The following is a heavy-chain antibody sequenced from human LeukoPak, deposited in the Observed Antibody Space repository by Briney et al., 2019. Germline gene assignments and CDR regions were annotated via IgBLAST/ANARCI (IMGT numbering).Heavy chain of an antibody. Sequence: SETLSPTCAVYGGSFSGYYWSWIRQPPGKGLEWIGEINHSGSTNYNPSLKSRVTISVDTSKNQFSLKLSSVTAADTAVYYCARGRKTYYDSSGLNDYWGQGTLVTVSS. J-gene: IGHJ4*02. CDR1: GGSFSGYY. CDR2: INHSGST. CDR3: ARGRKTYYDSSGLNDY. V-gene: IGHV4-34*01. D-gene: IGHD3-22*01.